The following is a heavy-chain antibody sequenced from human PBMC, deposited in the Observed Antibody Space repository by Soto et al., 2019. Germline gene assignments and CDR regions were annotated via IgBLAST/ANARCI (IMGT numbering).Heavy chain of an antibody. D-gene: IGHD6-13*01. CDR2: INPDNGNT. CDR3: GSGIATGQPDP. Sequence: ASVKVSYKDSRYSFPRYTTNWVRQAPGQRLEWMGWINPDNGNTKSSQKFQHRVIITRITSASTDYMDRRRLRSEDTAVYYCGSGIATGQPDPWAQGTLVTVPQ. V-gene: IGHV1-3*01. J-gene: IGHJ5*02. CDR1: RYSFPRYT.